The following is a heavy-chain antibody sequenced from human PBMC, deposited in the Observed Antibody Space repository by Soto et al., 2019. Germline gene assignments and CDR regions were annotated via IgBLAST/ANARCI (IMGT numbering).Heavy chain of an antibody. V-gene: IGHV3-33*01. D-gene: IGHD5-18*01. CDR2: IWYDGSKK. CDR3: ARDLSYGSLDFDY. J-gene: IGHJ4*02. CDR1: GFIFSRHG. Sequence: HPVGSLRLSCAPSGFIFSRHGMHWVRQAPGKGLEWVALIWYDGSKKNYADSVKGRFTISRDNSKNTLYLQMDSLRADDTAVYYCARDLSYGSLDFDYWGQGTLVTVSS.